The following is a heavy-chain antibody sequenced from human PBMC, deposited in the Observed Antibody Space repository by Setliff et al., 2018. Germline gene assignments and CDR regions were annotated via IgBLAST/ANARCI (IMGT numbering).Heavy chain of an antibody. Sequence: SETLSLTCTVSGYSISSAYIWGWIRQPPGKGLEWVGNTGHTGSINYNPSLKSRLTIPRDTSKNQVSLRLNTVTATDTAVYYCARDLGHGGDSDYWGQGILVTVSS. CDR2: TGHTGSI. CDR3: ARDLGHGGDSDY. D-gene: IGHD2-21*02. J-gene: IGHJ4*02. V-gene: IGHV4-38-2*02. CDR1: GYSISSAYI.